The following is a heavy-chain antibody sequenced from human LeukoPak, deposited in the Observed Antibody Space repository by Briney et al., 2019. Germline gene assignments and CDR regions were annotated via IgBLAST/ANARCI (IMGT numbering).Heavy chain of an antibody. Sequence: PGGSLRLFCAACRFTFCSYKVNWVRQAPGKGLEWVSSISSGSSYIYYAASVKGRFTISRDNARNALNLQMNSLRAEDTAVYYCARDWNYWGQGTLVTVSS. V-gene: IGHV3-21*01. CDR3: ARDWNY. D-gene: IGHD3-3*01. J-gene: IGHJ4*02. CDR1: RFTFCSYK. CDR2: ISSGSSYI.